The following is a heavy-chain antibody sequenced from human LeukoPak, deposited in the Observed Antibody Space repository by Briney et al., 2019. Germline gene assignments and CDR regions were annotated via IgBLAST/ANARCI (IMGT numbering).Heavy chain of an antibody. CDR3: ARGTKTGYTGDDWNY. CDR2: IYYSGST. V-gene: IGHV4-59*01. D-gene: IGHD5-12*01. J-gene: IGHJ4*02. Sequence: PSETLSLTCTVSGGSISSYYWSWIRQPPGTGLERIGYIYYSGSTSYNPSLKSRVTISVDTSSNQFSLILTSVTAADTAVYYCARGTKTGYTGDDWNYWGQGSLVTVSS. CDR1: GGSISSYY.